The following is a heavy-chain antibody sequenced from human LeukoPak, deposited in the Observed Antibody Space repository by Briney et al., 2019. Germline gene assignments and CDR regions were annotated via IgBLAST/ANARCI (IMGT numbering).Heavy chain of an antibody. J-gene: IGHJ2*01. D-gene: IGHD6-19*01. Sequence: GGSLTLSCAASGFTFDDYAELWLRQAPGKGLEWVSGICWNSGSIGYADSVKGRFTISRDNAKISLYLQMNSLRATDTALYYCAKGPTIAVAADWYVDLWGRGTLVTVSS. CDR2: ICWNSGSI. CDR3: AKGPTIAVAADWYVDL. V-gene: IGHV3-9*01. CDR1: GFTFDDYA.